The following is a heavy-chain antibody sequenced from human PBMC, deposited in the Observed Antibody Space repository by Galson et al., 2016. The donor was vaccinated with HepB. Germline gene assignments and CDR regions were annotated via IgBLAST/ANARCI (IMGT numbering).Heavy chain of an antibody. J-gene: IGHJ4*02. CDR2: ISGSGGNT. CDR1: GFTFNNYA. V-gene: IGHV3-23*01. Sequence: SLRLSCAASGFTFNNYAMNWVRQAPGKGLEWVSTISGSGGNTYYAASVKGRFTISRDNYRNTPFLQMNSLRAEDTAIYYCAKEYYDMLTDYYFPTPDYWGQGTLVTVSS. CDR3: AKEYYDMLTDYYFPTPDY. D-gene: IGHD3-9*01.